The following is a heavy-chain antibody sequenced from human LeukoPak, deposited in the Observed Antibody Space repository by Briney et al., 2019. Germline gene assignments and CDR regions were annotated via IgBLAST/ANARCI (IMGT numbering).Heavy chain of an antibody. CDR2: IWYDGSYK. CDR1: GFTFSNYG. D-gene: IGHD6-13*01. V-gene: IGHV3-33*06. Sequence: GGSLRLSCAASGFTFSNYGMHWVRQAPGKGLDWVAVIWYDGSYKYYADSVKGRFTISRDNSKNTLYLQMNSLRAEDTAVYYCAKVVQYTASTGTGLDYWGQGTLVTVSS. J-gene: IGHJ4*02. CDR3: AKVVQYTASTGTGLDY.